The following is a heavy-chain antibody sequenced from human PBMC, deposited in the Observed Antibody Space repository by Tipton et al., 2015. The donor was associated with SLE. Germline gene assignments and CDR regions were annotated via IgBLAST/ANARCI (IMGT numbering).Heavy chain of an antibody. Sequence: GSLRLSCSASGFTFSSYAMHWVRQAPGKGLEYVSAISSNGGSTYYADSVKGRFTISRDNSKNTLYLQMNSLRAEDTAVYYCAKDRVRGGSPGGMDVWGQGTTVTVSS. V-gene: IGHV3-64*04. CDR2: ISSNGGST. CDR1: GFTFSSYA. CDR3: AKDRVRGGSPGGMDV. D-gene: IGHD1-26*01. J-gene: IGHJ6*02.